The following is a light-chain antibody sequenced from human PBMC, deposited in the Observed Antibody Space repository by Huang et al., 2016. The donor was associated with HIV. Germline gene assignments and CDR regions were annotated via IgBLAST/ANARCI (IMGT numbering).Light chain of an antibody. CDR1: QDINKY. Sequence: DIQMTQSPSSLSAFIGDKVTITCQASQDINKYLDWYQQRPGKAPKLLIYDASSLAEGFTSRITGSGSGTTFTFTIVSLQPGDVATYYCQQYDDLPYTFGQGTMMEI. J-gene: IGKJ2*01. CDR3: QQYDDLPYT. CDR2: DAS. V-gene: IGKV1-33*01.